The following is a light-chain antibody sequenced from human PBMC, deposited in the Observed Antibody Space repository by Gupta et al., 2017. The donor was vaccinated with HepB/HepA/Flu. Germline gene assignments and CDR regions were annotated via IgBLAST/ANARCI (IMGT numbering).Light chain of an antibody. J-gene: IGKJ5*01. CDR1: QSVSLS. Sequence: EIVLTQFPATLSLSPGERVTLSCRANQSVSLSLAWYQQKPGQAPRLLVYDACSRAAGVPPRFSGVGSGTDLTLTISSREPEDLAGYYCQQRDNWPLVTFGQGTRLDIK. CDR2: DAC. CDR3: QQRDNWPLVT. V-gene: IGKV3-11*01.